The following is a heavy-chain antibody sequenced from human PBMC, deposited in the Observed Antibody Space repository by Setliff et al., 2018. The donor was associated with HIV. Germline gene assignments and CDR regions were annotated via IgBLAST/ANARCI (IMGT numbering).Heavy chain of an antibody. CDR2: VYYSGST. CDR3: ARGPFVLRFLERLVYFDY. CDR1: GGSISSSGYY. Sequence: SETLSLTCSVSGGSISSSGYYWSWIRQHPGKGRDWIGRVYYSGSTDYNPSIQSRATLSIDTSKNQFSLKLTSVIAADTAIYYCARGPFVLRFLERLVYFDYWGQGKLVTVSS. V-gene: IGHV4-31*02. J-gene: IGHJ4*02. D-gene: IGHD3-3*01.